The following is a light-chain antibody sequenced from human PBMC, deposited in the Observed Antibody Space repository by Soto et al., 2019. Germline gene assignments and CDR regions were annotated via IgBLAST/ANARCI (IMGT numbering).Light chain of an antibody. CDR1: GSNIGSYD. Sequence: QSVLTQPPSASGTPGQRVTISCTGTGSNIGSYDVYWYQQHQATAPHILIYRNVKQPPAVADRCSASTSGSSAALVISCVRYDEEAAYYYGAWDDGLCGWVFGGGTKLTVL. CDR2: RNV. V-gene: IGLV1-47*02. J-gene: IGLJ3*02. CDR3: GAWDDGLCGWV.